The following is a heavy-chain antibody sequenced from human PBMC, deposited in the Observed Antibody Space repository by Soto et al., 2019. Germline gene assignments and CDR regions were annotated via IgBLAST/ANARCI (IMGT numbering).Heavy chain of an antibody. V-gene: IGHV3-23*01. CDR3: AKAMGLVGASHYFDS. D-gene: IGHD1-26*01. Sequence: GGSLRLSCAASGFTFDSYAMSWVRQAPGMGLEWVPSISGTSGSTQYADSVKGRFTIFRDNSKNTLFLHMTSLRAEDTAVYYCAKAMGLVGASHYFDSWGQGTPVTVSS. CDR1: GFTFDSYA. CDR2: ISGTSGST. J-gene: IGHJ4*02.